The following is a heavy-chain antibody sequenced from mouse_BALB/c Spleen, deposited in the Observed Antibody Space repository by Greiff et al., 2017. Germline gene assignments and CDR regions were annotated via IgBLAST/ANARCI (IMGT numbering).Heavy chain of an antibody. J-gene: IGHJ1*01. CDR3: AREGRNFRGYFDV. V-gene: IGHV1-14*01. Sequence: EVKLMESGPELVKPGASVKMSCKASGYTFTSYVMHWVKQKPGQGLEWIGYINPYNDGTKYNEKFKGKATLTSDKSSSTAYMELSSLTSEDSAVYYCAREGRNFRGYFDVWGAGTTVTVSS. CDR1: GYTFTSYV. D-gene: IGHD3-2*02. CDR2: INPYNDGT.